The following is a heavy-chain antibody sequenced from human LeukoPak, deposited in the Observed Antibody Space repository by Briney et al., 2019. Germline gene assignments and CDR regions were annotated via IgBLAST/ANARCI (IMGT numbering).Heavy chain of an antibody. V-gene: IGHV4-34*01. Sequence: PSETLSLTCAVYGGSFSGYYWSWIRQPPGKGLEWIGEINHSGSTNYNPSLKSRVTISVDTSKNQFSLKLSSVTAADTAVYYCARLHFLRFRRLGYYFDYWGQGTLVTVSS. CDR3: ARLHFLRFRRLGYYFDY. CDR2: INHSGST. D-gene: IGHD7-27*01. J-gene: IGHJ4*02. CDR1: GGSFSGYY.